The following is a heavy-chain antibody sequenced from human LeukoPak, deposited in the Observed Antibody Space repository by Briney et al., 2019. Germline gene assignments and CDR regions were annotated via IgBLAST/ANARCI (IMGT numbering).Heavy chain of an antibody. V-gene: IGHV4-34*01. CDR3: ARVHGYCSSTSCYAGSGAESGQQIDY. J-gene: IGHJ4*02. D-gene: IGHD2-2*03. CDR2: INHSGST. CDR1: GGSFSGYY. Sequence: PSETLSLTCAVYGGSFSGYYWSWIRQPPGKGLEWIGEINHSGSTNYNPSLKSRITISVDTSKNQFSLKLSSVTAADTAVYYCARVHGYCSSTSCYAGSGAESGQQIDYWGQGTLVTVSS.